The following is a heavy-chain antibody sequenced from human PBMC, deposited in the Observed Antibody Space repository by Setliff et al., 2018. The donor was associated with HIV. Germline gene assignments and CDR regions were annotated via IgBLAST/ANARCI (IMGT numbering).Heavy chain of an antibody. CDR3: ARPRVFDSFDV. CDR1: EYMILAYK. CDR2: ISPNNGVA. V-gene: IGHV1-2*06. Sequence: ASVNVSCKATEYMILAYKMNWVRQAPGQGLEWIGRISPNNGVAEYAPKFQGRVIMTPDTSISTAYLEIPRLTSDDAAVYYCARPRVFDSFDVWGQGTMVTVSS. J-gene: IGHJ3*01.